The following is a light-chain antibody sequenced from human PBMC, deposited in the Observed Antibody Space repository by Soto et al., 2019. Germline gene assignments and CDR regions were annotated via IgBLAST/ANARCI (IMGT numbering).Light chain of an antibody. V-gene: IGLV2-14*01. CDR1: SSDVGGYNY. J-gene: IGLJ3*02. CDR3: SSYPSSSTRV. Sequence: QSALTQPASVSGSPGQSMTISCTGTSSDVGGYNYVSWYQQHPGKAPKLMIYDVSNRPSGVSNRFSGSKSGNTASLTISGLKAEDEADYYCSSYPSSSTRVFGGGTQLTVL. CDR2: DVS.